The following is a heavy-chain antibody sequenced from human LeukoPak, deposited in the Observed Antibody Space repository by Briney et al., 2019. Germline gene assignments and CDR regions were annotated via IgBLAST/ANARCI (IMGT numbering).Heavy chain of an antibody. Sequence: SETLSLTCTVSGGSISSDSYNWGWIRQPPGKGLEWIGSIYYSGNTYYNPSLKSRVTISVDTSKNQFSLKLSSVTAADTAIYSCASGPSSGYYQGHTFHIWGQGTMVTVSS. CDR2: IYYSGNT. CDR3: ASGPSSGYYQGHTFHI. V-gene: IGHV4-39*01. CDR1: GGSISSDSYN. J-gene: IGHJ3*02. D-gene: IGHD3-22*01.